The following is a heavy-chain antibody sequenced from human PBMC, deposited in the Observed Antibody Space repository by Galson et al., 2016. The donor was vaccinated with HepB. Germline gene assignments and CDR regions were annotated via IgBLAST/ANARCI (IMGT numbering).Heavy chain of an antibody. CDR3: ARENYGDYPRYHYYGTDV. V-gene: IGHV3-11*05. D-gene: IGHD4-17*01. J-gene: IGHJ6*01. Sequence: GRFTISRDNAKNSLYLHMNTLRAEDTAVYYCARENYGDYPRYHYYGTDVWGQGTAVTVSS.